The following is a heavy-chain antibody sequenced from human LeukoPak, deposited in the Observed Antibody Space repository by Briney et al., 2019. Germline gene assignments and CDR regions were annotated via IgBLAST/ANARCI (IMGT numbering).Heavy chain of an antibody. CDR3: AKDMPSAAAGTDYYGMDV. Sequence: PGGSLRLSCAASGFTFADYAMHWVRKAPGKGLEWVSLISWDGGSTYYADSVKGRFTISRDNSKNSLYLQMNSLRAEDTALYYCAKDMPSAAAGTDYYGMDVWGKGTTVTVSS. CDR2: ISWDGGST. D-gene: IGHD6-13*01. V-gene: IGHV3-43D*04. J-gene: IGHJ6*04. CDR1: GFTFADYA.